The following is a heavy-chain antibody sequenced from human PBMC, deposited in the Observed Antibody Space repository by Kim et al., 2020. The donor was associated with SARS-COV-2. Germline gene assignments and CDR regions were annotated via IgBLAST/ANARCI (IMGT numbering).Heavy chain of an antibody. D-gene: IGHD2-2*01. CDR3: ARRWTWDSTSLDALDI. J-gene: IGHJ3*02. CDR1: GYTFTSYG. V-gene: IGHV1-18*01. Sequence: ASVKVSCKASGYTFTSYGISWVRQAPGQGLEWMGWISAYNGNTNYAQKLQGRVTMTTDTSTSTAYMELRSLRSDDTAVYYCARRWTWDSTSLDALDIWGQGTMVTVSS. CDR2: ISAYNGNT.